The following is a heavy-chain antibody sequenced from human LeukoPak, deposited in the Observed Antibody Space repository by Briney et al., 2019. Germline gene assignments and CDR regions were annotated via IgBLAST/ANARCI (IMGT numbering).Heavy chain of an antibody. Sequence: GSSVKVSCKASGGTFSNYAISWVRQAPGQGLEWMGGLIPILGAPDYAQKLQGRVTITADESTTTVYMELSSLRSEDTAVYYCARDEGEQVHQIDYWGQGTLVTVSS. CDR3: ARDEGEQVHQIDY. CDR1: GGTFSNYA. V-gene: IGHV1-69*01. CDR2: LIPILGAP. J-gene: IGHJ4*02. D-gene: IGHD3-16*01.